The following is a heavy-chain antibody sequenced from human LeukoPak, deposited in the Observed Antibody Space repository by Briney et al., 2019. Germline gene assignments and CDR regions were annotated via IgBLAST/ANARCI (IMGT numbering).Heavy chain of an antibody. Sequence: PSGTLSLTCAVSGYSISSGYYWGWIRQPPGKGLEWIGSIYHSGSTYYNPSLKSRVTISVDTSKNQFSLKLSSVTAADTAEYYCARHDSSSWYYYYYMDVWGKGTTVTVSS. CDR1: GYSISSGYY. CDR3: ARHDSSSWYYYYYMDV. CDR2: IYHSGST. D-gene: IGHD6-13*01. J-gene: IGHJ6*03. V-gene: IGHV4-38-2*01.